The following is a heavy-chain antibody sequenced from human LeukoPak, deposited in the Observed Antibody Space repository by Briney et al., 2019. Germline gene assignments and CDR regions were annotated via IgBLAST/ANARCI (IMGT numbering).Heavy chain of an antibody. J-gene: IGHJ4*02. D-gene: IGHD5-18*01. V-gene: IGHV1-18*01. CDR2: ISAYDGNT. CDR3: ARAVRGYSYAYLPY. Sequence: ASVKVSCKASGGTFSSYAISWVRQAPGQGHEWMGWISAYDGNTDYAQNLQGRVTMTTDTSTSTAYMELRSLRSDDTAVYYCARAVRGYSYAYLPYWGQGTLVTVSS. CDR1: GGTFSSYA.